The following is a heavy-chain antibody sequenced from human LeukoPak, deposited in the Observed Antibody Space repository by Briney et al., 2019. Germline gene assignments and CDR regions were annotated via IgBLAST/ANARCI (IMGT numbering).Heavy chain of an antibody. J-gene: IGHJ5*02. CDR2: INHSGST. D-gene: IGHD3-10*01. V-gene: IGHV4-34*01. CDR1: GGSFSGYY. CDR3: ARFEAHGSGSYHNWFDP. Sequence: SETLSLTCAVYGGSFSGYYWSWIRQPPGKGLEWIGEINHSGSTNYNPSLKSRVTISVDTSRNQFSLKLSSVTAADTAVYYCARFEAHGSGSYHNWFDPWGQGTLVTVSS.